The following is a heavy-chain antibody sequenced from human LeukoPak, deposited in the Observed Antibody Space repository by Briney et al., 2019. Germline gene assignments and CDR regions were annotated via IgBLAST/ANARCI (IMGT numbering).Heavy chain of an antibody. J-gene: IGHJ4*02. CDR2: IIPIFGTA. V-gene: IGHV1-69*06. CDR3: ATRDGYRNPKYYFDY. Sequence: RASVKVSCKASGGTFSSYAISWVRQAPGQGLEWMGGIIPIFGTANYAQKFQGRVTITADKSTSTAYMELSSLRSEDTAVYYCATRDGYRNPKYYFDYWGQGTLVTVSS. CDR1: GGTFSSYA. D-gene: IGHD5-24*01.